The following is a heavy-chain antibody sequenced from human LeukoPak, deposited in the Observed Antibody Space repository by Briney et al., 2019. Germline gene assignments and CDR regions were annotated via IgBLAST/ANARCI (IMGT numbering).Heavy chain of an antibody. V-gene: IGHV4-30-4*01. CDR1: GGSISSGDYY. CDR2: MYYSGST. D-gene: IGHD3-22*01. Sequence: PSESLSLTCTVSGGSISSGDYYWSWIRQPPGKGLEWIAYMYYSGSTYYNPSLKSRVTMSADTSKNQLSLKLSSVTAADTAVYYCARPYYYDSRIDPWGQGILVTVSS. CDR3: ARPYYYDSRIDP. J-gene: IGHJ5*02.